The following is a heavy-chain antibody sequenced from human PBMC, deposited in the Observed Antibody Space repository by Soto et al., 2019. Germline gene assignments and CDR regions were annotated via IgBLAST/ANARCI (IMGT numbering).Heavy chain of an antibody. V-gene: IGHV6-1*01. CDR1: GYSVSSNSAA. D-gene: IGHD1-1*01. CDR2: TYYRSKWYD. Sequence: SQTLSLTCAISGYSVSSNSAAWNWIRQSPSRGLEWLGRTYYRSKWYDDYAVSVKSRITISADTSKNQFSLHLTSMTAEDTAVDYCARDGNWRLDYWGQGALVTVSS. CDR3: ARDGNWRLDY. J-gene: IGHJ4*02.